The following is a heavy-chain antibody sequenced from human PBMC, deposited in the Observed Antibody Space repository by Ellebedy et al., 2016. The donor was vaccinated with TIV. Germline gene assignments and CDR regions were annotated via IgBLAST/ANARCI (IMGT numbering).Heavy chain of an antibody. CDR1: GYTFTDYY. J-gene: IGHJ4*02. D-gene: IGHD5/OR15-5a*01. CDR3: TRGLTNIVSGDY. CDR2: INPNSGDT. Sequence: AASVKVSCKTSGYTFTDYYIHWVRQAPGQGLEWMAWINPNSGDTDYAQKFQGRVTVTRDTSTSTAFLELSRLRSDDTAVYYCTRGLTNIVSGDYWGQGTLVTVSS. V-gene: IGHV1-2*02.